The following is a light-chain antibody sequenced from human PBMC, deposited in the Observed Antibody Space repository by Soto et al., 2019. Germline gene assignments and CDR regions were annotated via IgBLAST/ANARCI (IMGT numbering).Light chain of an antibody. J-gene: IGLJ3*02. CDR2: EVS. CDR1: SSDVGGYKF. CDR3: SSYTTSSTRV. Sequence: QSVLTQPASVSGSPGQSITISCTGTSSDVGGYKFVSWYQQHPGKAPKLMIYEVSNRPSGASNRFSGSKSGNTASLTISGLQAEDEADYYCSSYTTSSTRVFGGGTQLTVL. V-gene: IGLV2-14*01.